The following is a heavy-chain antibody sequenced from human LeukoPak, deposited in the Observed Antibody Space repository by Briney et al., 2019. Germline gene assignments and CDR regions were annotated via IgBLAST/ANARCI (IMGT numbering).Heavy chain of an antibody. CDR3: ARGEMITFGGVIVISTFDI. D-gene: IGHD3-16*02. V-gene: IGHV1-2*02. CDR1: GYTFTGYY. Sequence: ASVKVSCKTSGYTFTGYYIQWVRQAPGQGLEWMGYINPTSGGTNYAQELQGRVSMTRDTSISTAYMKLSRLTSDDTAVYYCARGEMITFGGVIVISTFDIWGQGTMVTVS. CDR2: INPTSGGT. J-gene: IGHJ3*02.